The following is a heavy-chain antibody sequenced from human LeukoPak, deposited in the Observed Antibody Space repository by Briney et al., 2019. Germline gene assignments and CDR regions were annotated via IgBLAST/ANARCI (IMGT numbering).Heavy chain of an antibody. J-gene: IGHJ4*02. Sequence: PGGSLTLSCAASGFTFSSYGMSWVRQPPGKGLEWVSAISGSGGSTYYADSVKGRFTISRDNSNNTLYLQMNSLRAEDTAVYCAKGQEQWLVLYFDYWGQGTLVTVSS. CDR3: AKGQEQWLVLYFDY. V-gene: IGHV3-23*01. CDR2: ISGSGGST. D-gene: IGHD6-19*01. CDR1: GFTFSSYG.